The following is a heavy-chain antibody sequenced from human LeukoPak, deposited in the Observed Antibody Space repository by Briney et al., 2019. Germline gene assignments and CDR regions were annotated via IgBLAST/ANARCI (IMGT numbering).Heavy chain of an antibody. J-gene: IGHJ6*02. CDR3: ARSGCSGGSCYHYYYYGMDV. D-gene: IGHD2-15*01. V-gene: IGHV5-51*01. CDR2: IYPGDSDT. CDR1: GYSFTSYW. Sequence: GESLKISCKGSGYSFTSYWLGWVRQMPGKGLEWMGIIYPGDSDTRYSPSFQGQVTISADKSISTAYLQWSSLKASDTAMYYCARSGCSGGSCYHYYYYGMDVWGQGTTVTVSS.